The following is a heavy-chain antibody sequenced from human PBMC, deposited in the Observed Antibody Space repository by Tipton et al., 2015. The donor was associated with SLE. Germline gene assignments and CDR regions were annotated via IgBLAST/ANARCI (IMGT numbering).Heavy chain of an antibody. CDR1: GGSMSSSNYY. CDR2: IYYSGST. V-gene: IGHV4-39*01. D-gene: IGHD5-24*01. J-gene: IGHJ3*02. CDR3: ARQGRDDAFDI. Sequence: TLSLTCTVSGGSMSSSNYYWGWIRQPPGKGLEWIGSIYYSGSTYYNPSLKSRVTISVDTSKNQFSLKLSSVTAADTAVYYCARQGRDDAFDIWGQGTMVTVSS.